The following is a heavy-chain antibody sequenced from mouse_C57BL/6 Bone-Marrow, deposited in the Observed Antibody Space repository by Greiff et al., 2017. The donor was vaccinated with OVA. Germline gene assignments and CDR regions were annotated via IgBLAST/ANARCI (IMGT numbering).Heavy chain of an antibody. V-gene: IGHV1-50*01. J-gene: IGHJ2*01. Sequence: QVQLQQPGAELVKPGASVKLSCKASGYTFTSYWMQWVKQRPGQGLEWIGEIDPSDSYTNYNQKFKGKATLTVDTSSSPAYMQLSSLTSEDSAVYYCAREDYYGSSLYFDYWGQGTTLTVSS. CDR3: AREDYYGSSLYFDY. CDR1: GYTFTSYW. CDR2: IDPSDSYT. D-gene: IGHD1-1*01.